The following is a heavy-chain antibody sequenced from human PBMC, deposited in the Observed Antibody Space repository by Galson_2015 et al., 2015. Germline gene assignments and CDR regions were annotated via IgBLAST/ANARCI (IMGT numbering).Heavy chain of an antibody. Sequence: SETLSLTCTVSGGSISSSSYYWGWIRQPPGKGLEWIGSIYYSGSTYYNPSLKSRVTIPVDTSKNQFSLKLSSVTAADTAVYYCARVDYYYYGMDVWGQGTMVTVSS. V-gene: IGHV4-39*07. J-gene: IGHJ6*02. CDR2: IYYSGST. CDR1: GGSISSSSYY. CDR3: ARVDYYYYGMDV.